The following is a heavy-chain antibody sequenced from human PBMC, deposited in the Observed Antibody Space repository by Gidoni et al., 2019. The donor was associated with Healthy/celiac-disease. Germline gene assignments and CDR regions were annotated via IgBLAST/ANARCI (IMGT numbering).Heavy chain of an antibody. J-gene: IGHJ1*01. CDR3: AKSYSSGWHGVYFQH. CDR2: ISDDGSNK. V-gene: IGHV3-30*18. D-gene: IGHD6-19*01. CDR1: GFTFSSDG. Sequence: QVQPVESGGGVVQPGRSLSLSCAAPGFTFSSDGMHWVRQAPGKGLEWVAVISDDGSNKYYADSVKGRFTISRDNSKNTLYLQMNSLRAEDTAVYYCAKSYSSGWHGVYFQHWGQGTLVTVSS.